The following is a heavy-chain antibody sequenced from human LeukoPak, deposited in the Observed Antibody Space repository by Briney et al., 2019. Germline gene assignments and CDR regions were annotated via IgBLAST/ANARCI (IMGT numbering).Heavy chain of an antibody. V-gene: IGHV4-39*01. J-gene: IGHJ3*02. CDR3: ARQIAVAGEWAFDI. CDR1: GGSISSNY. CDR2: INYRGST. D-gene: IGHD6-19*01. Sequence: SETLSLTCTVSGGSISSNYWSWIREPPGMGLEWIGSINYRGSTYYNPSLKGRVTISVDTSKNQFSLKLTSVTAADTALYYCARQIAVAGEWAFDIWGQGTMVTVSS.